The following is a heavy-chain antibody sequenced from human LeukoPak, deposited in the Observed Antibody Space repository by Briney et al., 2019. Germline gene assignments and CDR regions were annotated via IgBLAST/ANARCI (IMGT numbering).Heavy chain of an antibody. J-gene: IGHJ4*02. CDR2: ILDEGGIK. V-gene: IGHV3-30*03. CDR3: ARGVGCSGGSCYVRH. CDR1: GFTFSRNA. Sequence: PGRSLRLSCAASGFTFSRNAMHWVRQAPGKGLEWVAFILDEGGIKHLADSVKGRFTVSRDSSENTLYLQMNSLRAEDTAVYYCARGVGCSGGSCYVRHWGQGTLVTLST. D-gene: IGHD2-15*01.